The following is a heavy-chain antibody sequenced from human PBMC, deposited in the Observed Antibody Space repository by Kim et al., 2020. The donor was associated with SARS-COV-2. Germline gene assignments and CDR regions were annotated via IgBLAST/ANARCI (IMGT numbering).Heavy chain of an antibody. V-gene: IGHV3-21*01. J-gene: IGHJ6*01. CDR3: ARDRCGGSYY. CDR2: ISRSGSSI. Sequence: GGSLRLSCAASGFTFSSYSINWLRQAPGKGLEWVSSISRSGSSIYYADSVKGRFTVSRDNAKSSVYLQMNSLRAEDTAVYYCARDRCGGSYY. CDR1: GFTFSSYS. D-gene: IGHD2-21*01.